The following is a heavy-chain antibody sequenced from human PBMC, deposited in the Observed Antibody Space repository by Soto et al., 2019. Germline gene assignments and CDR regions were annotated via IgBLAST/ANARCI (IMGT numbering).Heavy chain of an antibody. CDR1: GYTFTSYD. J-gene: IGHJ5*02. CDR3: ARGRGTTSSSGFP. V-gene: IGHV1-8*01. D-gene: IGHD6-6*01. CDR2: MNPNSGNT. Sequence: DSLQVSCKASGYTFTSYDINWVRQATGQGLEWMGWMNPNSGNTGYAQKFQGRVTMTRNTSISTAYMELSSLRSEDTAVYYCARGRGTTSSSGFPWGQGTLVTVYS.